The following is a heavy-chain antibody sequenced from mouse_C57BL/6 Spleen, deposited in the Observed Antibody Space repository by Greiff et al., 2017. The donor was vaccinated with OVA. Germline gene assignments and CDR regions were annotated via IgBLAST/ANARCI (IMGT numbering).Heavy chain of an antibody. CDR2: IYPGSGST. D-gene: IGHD1-1*01. J-gene: IGHJ4*01. V-gene: IGHV1-55*01. CDR3: ASGDYYGSSYGYAMDY. CDR1: GYTFTSYW. Sequence: QVQLQQSGAELVKPGASVKMSCKASGYTFTSYWITWVKQRPGQGLEWIGDIYPGSGSTNYNEKFKSKATLTVDTSSSTAYMQLSSLTSEDSAVYYCASGDYYGSSYGYAMDYWGQGTSVTVSS.